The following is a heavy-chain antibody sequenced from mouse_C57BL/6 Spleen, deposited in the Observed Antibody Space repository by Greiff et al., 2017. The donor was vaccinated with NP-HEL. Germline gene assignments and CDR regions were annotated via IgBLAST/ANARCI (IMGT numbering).Heavy chain of an antibody. CDR3: ARYGNPYYFDY. Sequence: QVQLKESGAELARPGASVKMSCKASGYTFTSYTMHWVKQRPGQGLEWIGYINPSSGYTKYNQKFKDKATLTADKSSSTAYMQLSSLTSEDSAVYYCARYGNPYYFDYWGQGTTLTVSS. J-gene: IGHJ2*01. V-gene: IGHV1-4*01. D-gene: IGHD2-1*01. CDR1: GYTFTSYT. CDR2: INPSSGYT.